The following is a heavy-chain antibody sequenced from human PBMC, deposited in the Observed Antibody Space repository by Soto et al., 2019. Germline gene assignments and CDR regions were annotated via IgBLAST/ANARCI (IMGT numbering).Heavy chain of an antibody. J-gene: IGHJ5*02. CDR3: AREGGTARVGRWFDP. CDR1: GYTFTSYG. D-gene: IGHD6-6*01. CDR2: ISAYNGNT. V-gene: IGHV1-18*01. Sequence: QVQLVQSGAEVKKPGASVKVSCKASGYTFTSYGINWVRQAPGQGLEWMGWISAYNGNTNYAQRLQGRVTMTTDTSPNTAYMELRSLRSDDTAVYYCAREGGTARVGRWFDPWGQGTLVTVSS.